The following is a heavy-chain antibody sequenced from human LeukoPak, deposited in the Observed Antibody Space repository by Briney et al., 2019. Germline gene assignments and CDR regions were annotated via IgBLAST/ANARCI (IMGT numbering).Heavy chain of an antibody. CDR1: GGSFSGYY. V-gene: IGHV4-34*01. D-gene: IGHD6-19*01. Sequence: SETLSLTCAVYGGSFSGYYWSWIRQPPGKGLEWNGEINHSGSTNYNPSLKSRVTISVDTSKNQFSLKLSSVTAADTAVYYCARGQGIAVAGDHFDYWGQGTLVTVSS. J-gene: IGHJ4*02. CDR3: ARGQGIAVAGDHFDY. CDR2: INHSGST.